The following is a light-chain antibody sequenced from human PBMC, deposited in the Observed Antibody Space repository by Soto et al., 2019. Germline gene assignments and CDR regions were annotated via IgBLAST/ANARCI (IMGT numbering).Light chain of an antibody. CDR1: QSVSSNY. CDR2: RAS. Sequence: EIVLTQSPGTLSLSPGDRATLSCRASQSVSSNYLAWYQQKSGQAPRLLIYRASSRATGIPDRISGSGSGTAFTLSLSRLEPEDFAVYYCQQYGTSPFTFGPGTKVDIK. CDR3: QQYGTSPFT. J-gene: IGKJ3*01. V-gene: IGKV3-20*01.